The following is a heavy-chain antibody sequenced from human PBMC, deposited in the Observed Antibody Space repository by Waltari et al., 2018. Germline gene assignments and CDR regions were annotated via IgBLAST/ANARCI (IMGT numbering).Heavy chain of an antibody. V-gene: IGHV3-53*02. D-gene: IGHD3-10*01. J-gene: IGHJ4*02. CDR2: IYSGGST. Sequence: EVQLVETGGGLIQPVGSLRLSCAASGFTVSSNYMSWFRQAPGKGLEWVSVIYSGGSTYYADSVKGRVTISRDNSKNTLYLQMNSLRAEDTAVYYCAREDGSGSYYFDYWGQGTLVTVSS. CDR3: AREDGSGSYYFDY. CDR1: GFTVSSNY.